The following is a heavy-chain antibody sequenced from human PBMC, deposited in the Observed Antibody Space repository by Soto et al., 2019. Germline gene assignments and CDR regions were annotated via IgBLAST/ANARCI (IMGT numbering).Heavy chain of an antibody. CDR1: VARVSSNSAA. CDR3: AREWYRTDRFDP. V-gene: IGHV6-1*01. J-gene: IGHJ5*02. Sequence: PSQTLSLTCAISVARVSSNSAAWTWITQSPSRGLEWLGRPYYRSNWYNDNAVSLKSRININLDTSTNQFSLHLNSVTPEDTAVYYCAREWYRTDRFDPWGQGTLVTVPS. CDR2: PYYRSNWYN. D-gene: IGHD1-26*01.